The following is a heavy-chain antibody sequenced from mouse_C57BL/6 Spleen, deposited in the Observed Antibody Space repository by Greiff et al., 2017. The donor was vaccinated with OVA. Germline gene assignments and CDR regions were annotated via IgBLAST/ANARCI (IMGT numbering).Heavy chain of an antibody. D-gene: IGHD3-2*02. V-gene: IGHV5-12*01. J-gene: IGHJ4*01. CDR1: GFTFSDYY. CDR3: ARPTGDSSGYVDYAMDY. Sequence: EVMLVESGGGLVQPGGSLKLSCAASGFTFSDYYMYWVRQTPEKRLEWVAYISNGGGSTYYPDTVKGRFTISRDNAKNTLYLQMSRLKSEDTAMYYCARPTGDSSGYVDYAMDYWGQGTSVTVSS. CDR2: ISNGGGST.